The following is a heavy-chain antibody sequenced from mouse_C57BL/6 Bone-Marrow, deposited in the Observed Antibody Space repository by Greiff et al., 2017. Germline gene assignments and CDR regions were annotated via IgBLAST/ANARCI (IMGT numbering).Heavy chain of an antibody. CDR3: ARGGVTTGFAY. D-gene: IGHD2-2*01. Sequence: QVQLQQSGAELARPGASVKLSCKASGYTFTSYGISWVKQRTGQGLEWIGEIYPRSGNTYYNEKFKGKATLTADKSSSTAYMELRSLTSEDSAVYFCARGGVTTGFAYWGQGTLVTVSA. CDR2: IYPRSGNT. CDR1: GYTFTSYG. J-gene: IGHJ3*01. V-gene: IGHV1-81*01.